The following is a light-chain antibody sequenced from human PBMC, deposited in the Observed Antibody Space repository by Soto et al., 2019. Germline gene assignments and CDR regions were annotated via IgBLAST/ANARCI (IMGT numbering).Light chain of an antibody. CDR3: QQYGGSPWT. CDR2: GAS. Sequence: EIVMTQSPDTLSVSPGERVTLSCRASQTVTSNLAWYQQKPGQSPRLLIYGASTRATGTPARFSGSGSGTEFTLTISRLDPEDFAVYYCQQYGGSPWTFGQGTKVDIK. V-gene: IGKV3D-15*01. J-gene: IGKJ1*01. CDR1: QTVTSN.